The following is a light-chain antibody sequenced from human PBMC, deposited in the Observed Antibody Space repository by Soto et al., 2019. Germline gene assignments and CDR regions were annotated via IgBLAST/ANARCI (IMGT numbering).Light chain of an antibody. J-gene: IGKJ1*01. CDR1: QSVGTW. CDR2: GAS. CDR3: QLYNRNTWS. Sequence: DIQMTQSPSTLSASVGGRVTITCRASQSVGTWVAWYQQKPGKAPKLLIYGASNLESGVPSRFSGSGSGTEFTLTITTLQPDDFATYFCQLYNRNTWSFGPGSMV. V-gene: IGKV1-5*01.